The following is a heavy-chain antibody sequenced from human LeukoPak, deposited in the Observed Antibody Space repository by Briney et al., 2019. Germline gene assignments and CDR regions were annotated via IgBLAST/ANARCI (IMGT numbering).Heavy chain of an antibody. CDR2: INPNSGGT. J-gene: IGHJ4*02. V-gene: IGHV1-2*02. CDR1: GYTFTNYY. D-gene: IGHD3-9*01. Sequence: GASVKVSCKASGYTFTNYYMHWVRQAPGQGLEWMGWINPNSGGTNYAQSFHGRVTMTRDTSLSTAYMELSRLRSDDTAVYYCATYFDILTGYYADRHLDYWGQGTLVTVSS. CDR3: ATYFDILTGYYADRHLDY.